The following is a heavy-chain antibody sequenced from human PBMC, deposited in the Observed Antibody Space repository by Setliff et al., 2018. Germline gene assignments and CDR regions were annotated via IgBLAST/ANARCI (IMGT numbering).Heavy chain of an antibody. CDR2: IRFDGSNK. Sequence: GGSLRLSCAASGFIFSNYGMHWVRQAPGKGLEWVAFIRFDGSNKYYADSVKGRFTISRDNSENTLYLQMNSLRVEDTAVYYCAKDGVRYGSGSYYSDYWGQGTLVTVSS. D-gene: IGHD3-10*01. V-gene: IGHV3-30*02. CDR1: GFIFSNYG. J-gene: IGHJ4*02. CDR3: AKDGVRYGSGSYYSDY.